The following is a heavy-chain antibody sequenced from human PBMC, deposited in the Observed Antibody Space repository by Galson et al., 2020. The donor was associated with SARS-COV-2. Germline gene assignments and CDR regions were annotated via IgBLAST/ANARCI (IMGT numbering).Heavy chain of an antibody. CDR2: ISAGGWDT. CDR3: AKEAHPIGRPLFDQ. V-gene: IGHV3-23*01. J-gene: IGHJ5*02. D-gene: IGHD6-6*01. CDR1: GFTFSSYA. Sequence: GGSLRLSCATSGFTFSSYAMSWVRQAPGKGLEWVAGISAGGWDTYYTDSVKGRFTISRDNSKNTLDLQMYSLRVDDMAVYYCAKEAHPIGRPLFDQWGQGTLVTVSS.